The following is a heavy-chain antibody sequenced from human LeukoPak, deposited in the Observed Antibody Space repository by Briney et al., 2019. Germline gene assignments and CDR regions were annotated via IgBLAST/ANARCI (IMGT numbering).Heavy chain of an antibody. CDR1: GYTFTGYY. D-gene: IGHD6-19*01. CDR2: ISAYNGNT. CDR3: ARDRASYSSGWYLDY. J-gene: IGHJ4*02. V-gene: IGHV1-18*04. Sequence: ASVKVSCKASGYTFTGYYMHWVRQAPGQGLEWMGWISAYNGNTNYAQKLQGRVTMTTDTSTSTAYMELGSLRSDDTAVYYCARDRASYSSGWYLDYWGQGTLVTVSS.